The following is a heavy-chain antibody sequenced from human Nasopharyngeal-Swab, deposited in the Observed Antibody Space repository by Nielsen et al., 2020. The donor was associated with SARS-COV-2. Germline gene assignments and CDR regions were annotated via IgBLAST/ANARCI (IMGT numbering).Heavy chain of an antibody. CDR1: GGIFSSYA. CDR2: IIPISGTA. CDR3: ARDSGRRRNDYGNSRHAFDI. J-gene: IGHJ3*02. Sequence: SVKVSCKASGGIFSSYAISWVRQAPGQGLEWVGGIIPISGTAHYAQKFQGRVTITADKPTSTAYMDLTSLRSDDTAVYYCARDSGRRRNDYGNSRHAFDIWGQGTLVTVSS. V-gene: IGHV1-69*06. D-gene: IGHD4-11*01.